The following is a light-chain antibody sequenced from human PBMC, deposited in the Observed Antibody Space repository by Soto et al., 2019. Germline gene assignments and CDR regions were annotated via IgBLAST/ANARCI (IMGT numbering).Light chain of an antibody. CDR2: DAS. V-gene: IGKV3-20*01. CDR1: QSLVNTY. CDR3: QSYGSSRT. Sequence: EVVLTQLPGSLSLSPGDRATLSCRASQSLVNTYVAWYQQKAGQAPRLLIFDASTRATGIPDRFSGSGSGTDFTLSISRLEPEDFAVYYCQSYGSSRTFGHGTKVEI. J-gene: IGKJ1*01.